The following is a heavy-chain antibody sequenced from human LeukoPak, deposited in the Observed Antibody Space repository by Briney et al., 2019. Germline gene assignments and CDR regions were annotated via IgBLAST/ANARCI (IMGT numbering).Heavy chain of an antibody. J-gene: IGHJ5*02. Sequence: GGSLRLSCAASGFTFRSYAMSWVRQAPGRGLEWVSAIRGRGGSTYYADSVKGRFTISRDNSKNTLYLQMNSLRAEDTAVYYCAKDVRFLEWLLSAPAENWFDPWGQGTLVTVSS. D-gene: IGHD3-3*01. CDR2: IRGRGGST. CDR3: AKDVRFLEWLLSAPAENWFDP. CDR1: GFTFRSYA. V-gene: IGHV3-23*01.